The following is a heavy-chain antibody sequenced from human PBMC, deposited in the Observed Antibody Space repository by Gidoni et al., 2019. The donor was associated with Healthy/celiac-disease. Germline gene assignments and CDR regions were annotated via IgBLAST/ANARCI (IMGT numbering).Heavy chain of an antibody. CDR2: IKSKTDGETT. D-gene: IGHD3-16*02. V-gene: IGHV3-15*01. J-gene: IGHJ4*02. CDR3: TTVGPKYDYVWGSYRYSPVFDY. CDR1: GFTFSNAW. Sequence: EVQLVESGGGLVKPGGSLRLSCGASGFTFSNAWRSCVRPATGKGLEWVGRIKSKTDGETTDYAAPVKGRFTISRDDSKNTLYLQMNSLKTEDTAVYYCTTVGPKYDYVWGSYRYSPVFDYWGQGTLVTVSS.